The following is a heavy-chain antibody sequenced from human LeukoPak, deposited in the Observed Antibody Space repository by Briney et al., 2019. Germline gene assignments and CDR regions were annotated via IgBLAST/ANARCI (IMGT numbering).Heavy chain of an antibody. CDR2: ISGSGGST. J-gene: IGHJ3*02. V-gene: IGHV3-23*01. Sequence: PGGSLRLSCTSSGFTFANAWMNWVRQAPGKGLEWVSVISGSGGSTYYADSVKGRFTISRDNSKNTLYLQMNSLRAEDTAVYYCAQQWLILGAFDIWGQGTMVTVSS. CDR1: GFTFANAW. D-gene: IGHD6-19*01. CDR3: AQQWLILGAFDI.